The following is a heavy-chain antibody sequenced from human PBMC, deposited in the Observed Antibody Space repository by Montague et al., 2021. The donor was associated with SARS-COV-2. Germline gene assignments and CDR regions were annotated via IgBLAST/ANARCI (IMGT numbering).Heavy chain of an antibody. Sequence: SETLSLTCSVTGYSIGSGYYWGWIRQSPGRGLEWIGTVHHSEGSXXNPSLKSRVTISVDPSKNQFSLKLISVTAADTAVYYCARVDALSMVRGIIRGGCYFDYWGQGSLVTVSS. CDR3: ARVDALSMVRGIIRGGCYFDY. CDR1: GYSIGSGYY. D-gene: IGHD3-10*01. CDR2: VHHSEGS. V-gene: IGHV4-38-2*02. J-gene: IGHJ4*02.